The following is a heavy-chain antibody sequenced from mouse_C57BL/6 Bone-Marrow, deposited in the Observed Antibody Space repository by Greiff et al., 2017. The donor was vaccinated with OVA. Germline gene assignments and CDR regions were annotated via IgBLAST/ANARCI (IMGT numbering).Heavy chain of an antibody. J-gene: IGHJ2*01. D-gene: IGHD1-1*01. CDR2: IHPNSGST. CDR1: GYTFTSYW. V-gene: IGHV1-64*01. Sequence: QVQLQQPGAELVKPGASVKLSCKASGYTFTSYWMHWVKQSPGQGLEWIGMIHPNSGSTNYNEKFKSKATLTVDKSSSTAYMQLSSLTSEDSAVYYCAREYYGSFDYWGQGTTLTVSS. CDR3: AREYYGSFDY.